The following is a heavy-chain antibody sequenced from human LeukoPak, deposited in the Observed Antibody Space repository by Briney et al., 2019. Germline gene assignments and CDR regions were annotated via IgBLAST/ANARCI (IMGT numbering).Heavy chain of an antibody. CDR2: MNPNSGNT. Sequence: ASVKVSCKASGYTFTSYDINWVRQATGQGLEWMGWMNPNSGNTGYAQKFQGRVTMTRNTSISTAYMELSSLRSEDTAVYYCARRVLRNQDFDYWSQGTLVTVSS. CDR3: ARRVLRNQDFDY. J-gene: IGHJ4*02. D-gene: IGHD1-14*01. V-gene: IGHV1-8*01. CDR1: GYTFTSYD.